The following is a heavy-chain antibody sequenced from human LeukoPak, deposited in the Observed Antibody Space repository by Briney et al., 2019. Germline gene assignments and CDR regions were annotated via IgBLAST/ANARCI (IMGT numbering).Heavy chain of an antibody. CDR1: GFTFSSYS. Sequence: GGSLRLSCAASGFTFSSYSMNWVRQAPGKGLEWVSSISSSSSYIYYADSVKGRFTISRDNAKNSLYLQMNSLRAEDMAVYYCARRGSYYGDSMDYWGQGTLVTVSS. D-gene: IGHD1-26*01. J-gene: IGHJ4*02. CDR3: ARRGSYYGDSMDY. CDR2: ISSSSSYI. V-gene: IGHV3-21*01.